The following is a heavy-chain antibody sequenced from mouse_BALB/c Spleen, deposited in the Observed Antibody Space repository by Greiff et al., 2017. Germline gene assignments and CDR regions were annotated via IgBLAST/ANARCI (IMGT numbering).Heavy chain of an antibody. CDR1: GYSITSDYA. V-gene: IGHV3-2*02. D-gene: IGHD1-1*01. CDR2: ISYSGST. Sequence: EVQLQESGPGLVKPSQSLSLTCTVTGYSITSDYAWNWIRQFPGNKLEWMGYISYSGSTSYNPSLKSRISITRDTSKNQFFLQLNSVTTEDTATYYCARYYDSSYGAMDYWGQGTSVTVSS. CDR3: ARYYDSSYGAMDY. J-gene: IGHJ4*01.